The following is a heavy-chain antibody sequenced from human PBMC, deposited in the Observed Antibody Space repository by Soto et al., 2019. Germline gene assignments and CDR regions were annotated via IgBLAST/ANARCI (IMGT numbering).Heavy chain of an antibody. J-gene: IGHJ3*02. D-gene: IGHD1-7*01. V-gene: IGHV4-31*03. CDR1: GGSISSGGYY. Sequence: SETLSLTCTVSGGSISSGGYYWSWIRQHPGKGLEWIGYIYYSGSTYYNPSLKSRVTISVDTSKNQFSLKLSSVTAADTAVYYCARVLPRERYNWNYFTAIDAFDIWGQGTMVTVSS. CDR2: IYYSGST. CDR3: ARVLPRERYNWNYFTAIDAFDI.